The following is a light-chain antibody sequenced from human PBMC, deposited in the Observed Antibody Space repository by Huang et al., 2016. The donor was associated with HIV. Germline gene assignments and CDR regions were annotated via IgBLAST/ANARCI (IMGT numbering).Light chain of an antibody. CDR1: QSVFSY. CDR3: QQRSAWPRT. CDR2: EAA. V-gene: IGKV3-11*01. J-gene: IGKJ2*01. Sequence: EIVLTQSPATLSLSPGESATLSCRTSQSVFSYLTWYQQRPGQAPRLLIYEAANRATGVSARFSGSGSGTDFALTISSLESEDFAVYYCQQRSAWPRTFGQGTKLEI.